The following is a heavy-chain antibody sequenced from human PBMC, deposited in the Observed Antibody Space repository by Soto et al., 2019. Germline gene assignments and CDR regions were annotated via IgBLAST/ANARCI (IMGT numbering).Heavy chain of an antibody. V-gene: IGHV5-51*01. CDR1: GYTFTNYW. CDR3: ARHPDAYYGMDV. CDR2: IYPGDSDT. J-gene: IGHJ6*02. Sequence: LGESLKISCKGSGYTFTNYWIGWVRQMPGKGLEWMGIIYPGDSDTRYSPSFQGQVTISADRSINTAYLQWSSLKASDTAMYYCARHPDAYYGMDVWGQGTTVTVSS.